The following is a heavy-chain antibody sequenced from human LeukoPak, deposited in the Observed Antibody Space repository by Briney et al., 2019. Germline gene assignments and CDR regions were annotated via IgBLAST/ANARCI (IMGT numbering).Heavy chain of an antibody. CDR3: ARGVPVWVRAREVYYGMDV. Sequence: GGSLRLSCAASGFTFSSYWMSWVRQAPGKGLEWVANIKQDGSEKYYVDSVKGRFTISRDNAKNSLYLQMNSLRAEDTAVYYCARGVPVWVRAREVYYGMDVWGQGTTVTVSS. CDR1: GFTFSSYW. D-gene: IGHD3-10*01. V-gene: IGHV3-7*01. J-gene: IGHJ6*02. CDR2: IKQDGSEK.